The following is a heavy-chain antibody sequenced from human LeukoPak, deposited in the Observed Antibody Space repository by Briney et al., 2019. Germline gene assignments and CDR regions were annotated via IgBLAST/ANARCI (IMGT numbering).Heavy chain of an antibody. CDR3: ARVSEYYYFDY. CDR1: GYTFTGYF. V-gene: IGHV1-2*02. J-gene: IGHJ4*02. CDR2: INPTSGGT. D-gene: IGHD2/OR15-2a*01. Sequence: ASVKVSFKASGYTFTGYFMHWVRQAPGQGPEWMGWINPTSGGTNYAQKFQGRVIMTRDTSISTVYMELSRLRSDDTAVYYCARVSEYYYFDYWGQGTLVTVSS.